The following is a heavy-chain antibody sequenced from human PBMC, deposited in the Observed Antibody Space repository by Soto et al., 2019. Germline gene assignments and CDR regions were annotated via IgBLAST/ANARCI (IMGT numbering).Heavy chain of an antibody. CDR2: IYHSGST. CDR3: ARDRGWNYEGGNWFDP. CDR1: GGSISSSNW. Sequence: QVQLQESGPGLVKPSGTLSLTCAVSGGSISSSNWWSWVRQPPGKGLEWIGVIYHSGSTNSNPSLKSRVTISVDKSQNQFSLKLSSVTAADTAVYYCARDRGWNYEGGNWFDPWGQGTLVTVSS. J-gene: IGHJ5*02. V-gene: IGHV4-4*02. D-gene: IGHD1-7*01.